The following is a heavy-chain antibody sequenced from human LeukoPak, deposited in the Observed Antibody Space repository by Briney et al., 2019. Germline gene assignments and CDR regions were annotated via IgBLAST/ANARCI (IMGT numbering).Heavy chain of an antibody. J-gene: IGHJ5*02. CDR1: GGSVRSNRYS. Sequence: PETLSLTCTVSGGSVRSNRYSWGWTRQPPGKGLEWLRTIYYSGRTYYNPSLKRRVTISVYTAKNHLSLMLSAVTAADTAVYYCARNEANFYPTVGWFDPWGQGTLVTVSS. D-gene: IGHD2/OR15-2a*01. CDR2: IYYSGRT. V-gene: IGHV4-39*07. CDR3: ARNEANFYPTVGWFDP.